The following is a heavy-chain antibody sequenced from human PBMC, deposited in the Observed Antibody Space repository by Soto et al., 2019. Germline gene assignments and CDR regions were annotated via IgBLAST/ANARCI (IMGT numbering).Heavy chain of an antibody. CDR2: ISAYNGNT. CDR1: GYTFTSYG. D-gene: IGHD6-13*01. Sequence: QVQLVQSVAEVKKPGASVKVSCKASGYTFTSYGISWVRQAPGQGLEWMGWISAYNGNTNYAQKLQGRVTMTTDTSTSTAYMELRSLRSDDTAVYYCARDLLAGTRYYYGMDVWGQGTTVTVSS. J-gene: IGHJ6*02. CDR3: ARDLLAGTRYYYGMDV. V-gene: IGHV1-18*01.